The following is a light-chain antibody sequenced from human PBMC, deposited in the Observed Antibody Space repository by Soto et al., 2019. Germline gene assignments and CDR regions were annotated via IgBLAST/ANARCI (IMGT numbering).Light chain of an antibody. CDR2: EVS. Sequence: QSALTQPPSVSGSPGQSVTITCTRTSSDVGSYNRVSWYQQPPGTAPKLMIYEVSYRPSGVPNRFSGSKSGNTASLTISGLQPEDEADYYCSSYTTSSTLIFGGGTKLTVL. J-gene: IGLJ2*01. CDR3: SSYTTSSTLI. V-gene: IGLV2-18*02. CDR1: SSDVGSYNR.